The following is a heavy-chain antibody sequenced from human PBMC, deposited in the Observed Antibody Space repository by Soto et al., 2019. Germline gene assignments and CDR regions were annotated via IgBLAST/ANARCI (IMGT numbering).Heavy chain of an antibody. CDR2: INAGNGNT. CDR3: ARGDSISWYSLDY. J-gene: IGHJ4*02. D-gene: IGHD6-13*01. CDR1: GYTFTSYA. V-gene: IGHV1-3*01. Sequence: QVQLVQSGAEVKKPGASVKVSCKASGYTFTSYAMHWVRQAPGQRLEWMGWINAGNGNTKYSQKFQGRVTITRDTSASTAYMELSILRSEATAVYYCARGDSISWYSLDYWGQGTLVTVSS.